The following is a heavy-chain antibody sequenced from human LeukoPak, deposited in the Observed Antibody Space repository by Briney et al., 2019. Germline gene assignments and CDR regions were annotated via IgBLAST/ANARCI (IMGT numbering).Heavy chain of an antibody. V-gene: IGHV4-4*02. J-gene: IGHJ3*02. CDR1: GGSISSSNW. Sequence: SETLSLTCAVSGGSISSSNWWSWVRQPPGKGLEWIGEIYHSGSTNYNPSLKSRVTISVDKSKNQFSLKLSSVTAADTAVYYCARDLPSGSFLRLAFDIWGQGTMVTVSS. CDR2: IYHSGST. CDR3: ARDLPSGSFLRLAFDI. D-gene: IGHD1-26*01.